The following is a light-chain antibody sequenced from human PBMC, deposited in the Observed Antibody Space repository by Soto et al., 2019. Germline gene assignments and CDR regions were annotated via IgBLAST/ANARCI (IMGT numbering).Light chain of an antibody. CDR1: QSVSSNY. J-gene: IGKJ1*01. V-gene: IGKV3-20*01. Sequence: EIVLTQSPGTLSLFPGESATLSCRATQSVSSNYLAWYQQKPGQEPRLRIYIASRRATGIPDRFSGRGSGPDFRLTISRLEPEDFAGYYCQQYGTSPWTFGQGTKVEIK. CDR2: IAS. CDR3: QQYGTSPWT.